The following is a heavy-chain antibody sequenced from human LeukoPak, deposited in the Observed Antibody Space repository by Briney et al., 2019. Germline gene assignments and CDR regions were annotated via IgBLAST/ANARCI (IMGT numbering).Heavy chain of an antibody. CDR1: GGSISRYY. J-gene: IGHJ4*02. V-gene: IGHV4-59*08. CDR2: IYYSGST. D-gene: IGHD6-19*01. CDR3: ARHGSGWQNYFDY. Sequence: SETLSLTCTVSGGSISRYYWSWIRKPPGKGLEGIGYIYYSGSTNYNPSLKSRVTISVDTSKSQFSLQLSSVTAEDTAVYYCARHGSGWQNYFDYWGQGTLVTVSS.